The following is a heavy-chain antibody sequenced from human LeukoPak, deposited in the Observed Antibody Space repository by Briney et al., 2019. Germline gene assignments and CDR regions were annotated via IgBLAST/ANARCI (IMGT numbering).Heavy chain of an antibody. J-gene: IGHJ4*02. CDR1: GGTFSSYA. CDR3: AREKYSGYDSLCFDY. D-gene: IGHD5-12*01. V-gene: IGHV1-69*13. Sequence: ASVTVSCKASGGTFSSYAISWVRQAPGQGLEWMGGIIPIFGTANYAQKFQGRVTITADESTSTAYMELSSLRSEDAAVYYCAREKYSGYDSLCFDYWGQGTLVTVSS. CDR2: IIPIFGTA.